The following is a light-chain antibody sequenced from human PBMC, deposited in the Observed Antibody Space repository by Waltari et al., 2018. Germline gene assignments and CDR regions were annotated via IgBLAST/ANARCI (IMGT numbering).Light chain of an antibody. Sequence: QSVLTQPPSASGTPGQRVTFSCSGSTSNIGTNIVSWYRQFPGTAPKLLIHSNNRRPSGGPDRFSGSKSGTSASLAISGLQSEDEAFYYCATWDDSLNGPVFGGGTKLNV. CDR3: ATWDDSLNGPV. J-gene: IGLJ3*02. CDR1: TSNIGTNI. CDR2: SNN. V-gene: IGLV1-44*01.